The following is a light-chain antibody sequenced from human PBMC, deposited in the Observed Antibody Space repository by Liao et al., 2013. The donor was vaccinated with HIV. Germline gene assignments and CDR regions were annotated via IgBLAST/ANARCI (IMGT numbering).Light chain of an antibody. Sequence: SYVLTQPPSVSVAPGKTARIACGGNDIENKSVHWYQQKPGQAPVLLIYFDSDRPSGIPERFSGSNSGNTATLTISGVEAGDEAGYYCQVWDFTSDHGVFGGGTKLTVL. J-gene: IGLJ3*02. CDR2: FDS. CDR1: DIENKS. CDR3: QVWDFTSDHGV. V-gene: IGLV3-21*04.